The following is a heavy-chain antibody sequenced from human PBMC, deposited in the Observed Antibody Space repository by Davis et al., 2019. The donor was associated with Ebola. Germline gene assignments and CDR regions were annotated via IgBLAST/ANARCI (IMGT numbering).Heavy chain of an antibody. CDR3: ARARVSGVYTATWFDF. CDR1: GGPYDDYG. D-gene: IGHD6-6*01. CDR2: MFTYTGKT. V-gene: IGHV1-18*01. Sequence: ASVKVSCKFSGGPYDDYGINWVRQAPGEGLEWLGYMFTYTGKTKFAQNLQGRVTMTTDKSTRTANMELRSLRSDDTAVYYCARARVSGVYTATWFDFWGQGTLVTVSS. J-gene: IGHJ4*02.